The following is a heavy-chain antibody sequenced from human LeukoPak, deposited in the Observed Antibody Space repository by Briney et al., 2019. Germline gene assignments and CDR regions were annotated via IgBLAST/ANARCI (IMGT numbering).Heavy chain of an antibody. V-gene: IGHV1-2*02. CDR1: GYTITGYY. CDR2: INPNSGGT. CDR3: ASLAEWLVRGAFDI. J-gene: IGHJ3*02. Sequence: ASMKVSCKASGYTITGYYMHWVRQAPGQGLEWMGWINPNSGGTNYAQKFQGRVTMTRDTSISTAYMELSRLRSDDTAVYYCASLAEWLVRGAFDIWGQGTMVTVSS. D-gene: IGHD6-19*01.